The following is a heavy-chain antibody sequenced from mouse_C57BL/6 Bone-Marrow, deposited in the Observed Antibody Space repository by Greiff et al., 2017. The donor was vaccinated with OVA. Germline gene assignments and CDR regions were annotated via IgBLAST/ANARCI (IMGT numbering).Heavy chain of an antibody. J-gene: IGHJ3*01. CDR1: GYAFTNYL. Sequence: VQLQQSGAELVRPGTSVKLSCKASGYAFTNYLIEWVKQRPGQGLEWIGVINPGSGGTNYNEKFKGKATLTADKSSSTAYMQLSSLTSEDSAVYFCAREGWLLRGFAYWGQGTLVTVSA. CDR3: AREGWLLRGFAY. V-gene: IGHV1-54*01. D-gene: IGHD2-3*01. CDR2: INPGSGGT.